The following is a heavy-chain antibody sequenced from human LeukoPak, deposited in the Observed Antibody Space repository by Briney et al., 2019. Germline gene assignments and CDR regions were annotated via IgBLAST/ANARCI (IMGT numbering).Heavy chain of an antibody. J-gene: IGHJ2*01. CDR2: IYYSGST. Sequence: KASETLPLTCTVSGGSISSYYWSWIRQPPGKGLEWIGYIYYSGSTNYNPSLKSRVTISVDTSKNQFSLKLSSVTAADTAVYYCARGYYPPRWYFDLWGRGTLVTVSS. CDR1: GGSISSYY. CDR3: ARGYYPPRWYFDL. V-gene: IGHV4-59*01. D-gene: IGHD2-21*01.